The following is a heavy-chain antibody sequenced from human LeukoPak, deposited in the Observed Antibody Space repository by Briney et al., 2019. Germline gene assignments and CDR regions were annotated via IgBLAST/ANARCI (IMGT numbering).Heavy chain of an antibody. CDR1: GFTFSSYA. Sequence: SGGSLGLSCAASGFTFSSYAMSWVRQAPGKGLEWVANIKQDGSEKYYVDSVKGRFTISRDNAKNSLYLQMNSLRAEDTAVYYCARDPSPYYFDYWGQGTLVTVSS. CDR2: IKQDGSEK. J-gene: IGHJ4*02. V-gene: IGHV3-7*01. CDR3: ARDPSPYYFDY.